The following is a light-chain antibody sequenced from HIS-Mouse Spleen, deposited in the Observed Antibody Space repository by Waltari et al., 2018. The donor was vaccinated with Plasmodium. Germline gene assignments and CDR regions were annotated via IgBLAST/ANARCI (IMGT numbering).Light chain of an antibody. CDR2: AAS. CDR1: QSIRNY. Sequence: DIQMTQSPSSLSAYVGDRVTITCRASQSIRNYLNWYQQKPGKAPKFLIYAASTLQSGVPSRFSGSGSGPDFTLTISILQPEDFATYYCQQSYSTWTFGQGTKVEIK. CDR3: QQSYSTWT. V-gene: IGKV1-39*01. J-gene: IGKJ1*01.